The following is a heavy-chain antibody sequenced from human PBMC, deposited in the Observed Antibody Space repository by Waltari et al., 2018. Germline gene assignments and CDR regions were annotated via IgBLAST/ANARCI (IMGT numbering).Heavy chain of an antibody. D-gene: IGHD6-6*01. CDR1: GASIPSRTYY. Sequence: QVLLRESGPGLLRPSETLSLTCALSGASIPSRTYYWEWIRQPPGRGLEWIGNMYDSGVTYYNTSLKSRVTISVDSSKNQFSLRLTSVTAADMAIYYCARWWGYSSSYYFDHWGQGTLATVSS. CDR2: MYDSGVT. CDR3: ARWWGYSSSYYFDH. V-gene: IGHV4-39*01. J-gene: IGHJ4*02.